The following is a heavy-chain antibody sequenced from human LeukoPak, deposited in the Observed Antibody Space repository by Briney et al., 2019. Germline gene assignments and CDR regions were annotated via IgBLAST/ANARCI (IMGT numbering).Heavy chain of an antibody. D-gene: IGHD4-17*01. V-gene: IGHV4-39*01. Sequence: PSETLSLTCTVSGGSISSSSYYWGWIRQPPGKGLEWIGSIYYSGSTYYNPSLKSRVTISVDTSKNQFSLKLSSVTAADTAVYYCASQSYAYSDYWGQGTLVTVSS. J-gene: IGHJ4*02. CDR2: IYYSGST. CDR3: ASQSYAYSDY. CDR1: GGSISSSSYY.